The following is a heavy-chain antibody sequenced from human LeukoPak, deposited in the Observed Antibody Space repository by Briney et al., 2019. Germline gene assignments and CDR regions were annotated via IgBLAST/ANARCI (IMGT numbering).Heavy chain of an antibody. CDR2: IYSGGST. J-gene: IGHJ6*03. V-gene: IGHV3-66*02. CDR1: GFTVSSNY. Sequence: GGSLRLSCAASGFTVSSNYMSWVRQAPGKGLEWVSIIYSGGSTYYADSVKGRFTISRDNSKNTLYLQMNSLRTEDTAVYYCASPGNYFYYYNLDVWGKGTTVTVSS. CDR3: ASPGNYFYYYNLDV.